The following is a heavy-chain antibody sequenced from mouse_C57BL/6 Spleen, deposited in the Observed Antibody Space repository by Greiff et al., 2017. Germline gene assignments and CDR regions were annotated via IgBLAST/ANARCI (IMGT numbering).Heavy chain of an antibody. CDR2: IYPGDGDT. V-gene: IGHV1-82*01. J-gene: IGHJ1*03. CDR3: ESLTTVVEYFDV. D-gene: IGHD1-1*01. CDR1: GYAFSSSW. Sequence: VKLVESGPELVKPGASVKISCKASGYAFSSSWMNWVKQRPGKGLEWIGRIYPGDGDTNYNGKFKGKATLTADKSSSTAYMQLSSLTSEDSAVYICESLTTVVEYFDVWGTGTTVTVSS.